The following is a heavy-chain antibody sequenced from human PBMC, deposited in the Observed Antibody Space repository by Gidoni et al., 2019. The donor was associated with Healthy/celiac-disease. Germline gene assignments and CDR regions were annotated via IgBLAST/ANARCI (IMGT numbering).Heavy chain of an antibody. V-gene: IGHV4-34*01. CDR1: GGSFSGYY. CDR3: ARAEMDIVVVVAGNWFDP. CDR2: INHSGST. Sequence: QVQLQQWGAGLLKPSETLSLTCAVHGGSFSGYYWSWIRQPPGKGLEWIGEINHSGSTHYNPSLKSRVTISVDTSKNQFSLKLSSVTAADTAVYYCARAEMDIVVVVAGNWFDPWGQGTLVTVSS. J-gene: IGHJ5*02. D-gene: IGHD2-15*01.